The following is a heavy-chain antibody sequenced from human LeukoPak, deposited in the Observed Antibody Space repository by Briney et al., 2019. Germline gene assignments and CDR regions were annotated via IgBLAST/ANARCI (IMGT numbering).Heavy chain of an antibody. Sequence: PGGSLRLSCAASGFTFSSYAMSWVRQAPGKGLEWVSAISGSGISTYYADSVKGRFTISRDSSKNTLYLQMNSLRAEDTAVYYCAKDSTFDFDTFDIWGQGIMITVSS. CDR2: ISGSGIST. D-gene: IGHD2/OR15-2a*01. CDR3: AKDSTFDFDTFDI. J-gene: IGHJ3*02. CDR1: GFTFSSYA. V-gene: IGHV3-23*01.